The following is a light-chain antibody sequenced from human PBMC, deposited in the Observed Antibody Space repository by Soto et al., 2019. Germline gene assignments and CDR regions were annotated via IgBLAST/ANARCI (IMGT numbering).Light chain of an antibody. Sequence: DIVMTQSPLSLPVTPGEPASISCSSSQSLLQSNGYNYLDWYLQKPGKSPQLLIFFGSYRASGVPDRFSGSGSGTEFTLKIRRVEAEDVGVYSCMQSQQSPPTFGQGTKVEI. CDR1: QSLLQSNGYNY. CDR2: FGS. J-gene: IGKJ1*01. V-gene: IGKV2-28*01. CDR3: MQSQQSPPT.